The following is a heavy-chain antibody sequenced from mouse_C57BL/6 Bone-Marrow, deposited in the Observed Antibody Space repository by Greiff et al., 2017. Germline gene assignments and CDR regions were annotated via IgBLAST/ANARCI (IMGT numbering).Heavy chain of an antibody. Sequence: VQLQQSGAELVRPGASVKLSCTASGFNIKDDYMHWVKQRPEQGLEWIGWIDPENGDTEYASKFQGKATITADTSSNTAYLQLSSLTSADTADYYCTTGMVDVWGTGTTVTVSS. V-gene: IGHV14-4*01. CDR1: GFNIKDDY. D-gene: IGHD2-3*01. CDR3: TTGMVDV. CDR2: IDPENGDT. J-gene: IGHJ1*03.